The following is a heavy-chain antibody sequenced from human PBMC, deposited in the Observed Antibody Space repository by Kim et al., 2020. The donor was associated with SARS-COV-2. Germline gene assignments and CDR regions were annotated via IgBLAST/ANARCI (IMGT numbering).Heavy chain of an antibody. Sequence: ASVKVSCKASGYTFTTYGVSWVRQAPGQGLEWMGWISAHNGNTNYAQNLQGRVTMTTDTSTGTAYMELRSLRSDDSAVYYCARLDYGDYYYYYSMDVWGQGTTVTVSS. CDR3: ARLDYGDYYYYYSMDV. J-gene: IGHJ6*02. V-gene: IGHV1-18*01. D-gene: IGHD4-17*01. CDR2: ISAHNGNT. CDR1: GYTFTTYG.